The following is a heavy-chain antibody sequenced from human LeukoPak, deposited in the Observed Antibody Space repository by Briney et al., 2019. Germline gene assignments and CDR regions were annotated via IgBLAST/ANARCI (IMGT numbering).Heavy chain of an antibody. CDR1: GFTFDDYG. V-gene: IGHV3-11*01. J-gene: IGHJ6*02. Sequence: GGSLRLSCAASGFTFDDYGMSWVRQAPGKGLEWISYMSSRSGIIYYADSVKGRLTISRDNARNSLYLQMNSLRVDDTAVYYCAGGLLEAQGWLQWLGTVYSMDVWGQGTPVTVSS. CDR2: MSSRSGII. D-gene: IGHD5-24*01. CDR3: AGGLLEAQGWLQWLGTVYSMDV.